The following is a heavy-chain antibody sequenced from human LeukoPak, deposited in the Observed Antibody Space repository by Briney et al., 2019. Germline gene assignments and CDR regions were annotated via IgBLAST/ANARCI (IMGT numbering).Heavy chain of an antibody. Sequence: GSLRLSCAASGFIFSSYWMSWVRQAPGKGLEWVANIKQDGSEKYYVDSVKGRFTISRDNAKNSLYLQMNSLRAEDTAVYYCARDPQELQPYYFDYWGQGSLATVSS. D-gene: IGHD6-13*01. J-gene: IGHJ4*02. V-gene: IGHV3-7*01. CDR2: IKQDGSEK. CDR3: ARDPQELQPYYFDY. CDR1: GFIFSSYW.